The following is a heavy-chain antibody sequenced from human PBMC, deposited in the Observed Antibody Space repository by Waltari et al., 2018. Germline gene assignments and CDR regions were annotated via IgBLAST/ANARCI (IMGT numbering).Heavy chain of an antibody. CDR1: GYTFTSYY. CDR2: INPSGGST. V-gene: IGHV1-46*01. J-gene: IGHJ4*02. CDR3: ARGEIVVVPAAIPNFDY. Sequence: QVQLVQSGAEVKKPGASVKVSCKASGYTFTSYYMHWVRQAPGQGLEWMGIINPSGGSTSYAQKFQGRVTMTRDTSTSTVYMELSSLRSEDTAVYYCARGEIVVVPAAIPNFDYWGQGTLVTVSS. D-gene: IGHD2-2*01.